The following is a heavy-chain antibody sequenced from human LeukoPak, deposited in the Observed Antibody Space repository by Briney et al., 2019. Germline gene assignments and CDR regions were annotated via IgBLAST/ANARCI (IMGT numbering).Heavy chain of an antibody. J-gene: IGHJ4*02. Sequence: GGSLRLSCAASGFSVSNYAMSWVRQAPGMGLQLVSAISTDGGSTYSADSVKGRFTISRDNSKNTLFLQMNNLRAEGTAVYFCAKDYRGSFTDWGQGTLVTVSS. D-gene: IGHD1-26*01. CDR1: GFSVSNYA. V-gene: IGHV3-23*01. CDR2: ISTDGGST. CDR3: AKDYRGSFTD.